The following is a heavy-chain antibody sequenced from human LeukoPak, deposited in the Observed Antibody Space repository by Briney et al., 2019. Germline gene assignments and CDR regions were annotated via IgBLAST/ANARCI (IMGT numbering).Heavy chain of an antibody. Sequence: GGSLRLSCAASGFTFSSYAMHWVRQAPGKGLEWVAVISYDGSNKYYADSVKGRFTISRDNSKSTLYLQMNSLRAEDTAVYYCARDTAMGFGDGEGAFDIWGQGTMVTVSS. J-gene: IGHJ3*02. CDR3: ARDTAMGFGDGEGAFDI. CDR2: ISYDGSNK. CDR1: GFTFSSYA. D-gene: IGHD5-18*01. V-gene: IGHV3-30*04.